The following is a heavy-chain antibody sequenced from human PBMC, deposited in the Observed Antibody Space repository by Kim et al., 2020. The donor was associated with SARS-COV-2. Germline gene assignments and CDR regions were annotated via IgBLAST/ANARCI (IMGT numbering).Heavy chain of an antibody. V-gene: IGHV5-51*01. CDR1: GYSFTSYW. J-gene: IGHJ4*02. D-gene: IGHD2-2*01. CDR2: IYPGDSDT. Sequence: GESLKISCKGSGYSFTSYWIGWVRQMPGKGLEWMGIIYPGDSDTRYSPSFQGQVTISADKSISTAYLQWSILKASDTAMYYCARLGGDCSSTSCYMDYWGQGTLVTVSS. CDR3: ARLGGDCSSTSCYMDY.